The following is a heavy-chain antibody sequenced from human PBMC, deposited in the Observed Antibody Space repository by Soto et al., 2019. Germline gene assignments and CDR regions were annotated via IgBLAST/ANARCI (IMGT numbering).Heavy chain of an antibody. CDR1: GGSISSGGYD. J-gene: IGHJ5*02. CDR3: ASAGGAMPDPENWCAP. V-gene: IGHV4-31*03. Sequence: SETTSLTCTVSGGSISSGGYDWSWIQQHPGKGLEWIGYIYYSGSTYYNPSLKSRVTISVDTSKNQFSLKLSSVTAADTAVYSCASAGGAMPDPENWCAPRGQGTLVPVSS. D-gene: IGHD3-16*01. CDR2: IYYSGST.